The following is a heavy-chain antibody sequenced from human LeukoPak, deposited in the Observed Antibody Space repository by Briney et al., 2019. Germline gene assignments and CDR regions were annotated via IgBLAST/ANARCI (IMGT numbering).Heavy chain of an antibody. D-gene: IGHD3-22*01. CDR1: GFTFSDYY. J-gene: IGHJ4*02. CDR2: ISDSGSTI. Sequence: GGSLTLSCPASGFTFSDYYMNWIRQTPGKGLEWVSYISDSGSTINYADSVKGRLTISRDNAKKSLFLQMNSLRAEDTAVYYCAIYYDSSGSIDHWGQGTLVTVSS. V-gene: IGHV3-11*04. CDR3: AIYYDSSGSIDH.